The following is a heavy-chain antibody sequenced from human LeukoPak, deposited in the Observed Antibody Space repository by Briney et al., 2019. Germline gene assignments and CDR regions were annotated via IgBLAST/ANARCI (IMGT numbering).Heavy chain of an antibody. D-gene: IGHD3-22*01. CDR1: GGSISSYY. J-gene: IGHJ4*02. Sequence: SETLSLTCTVSGGSISSYYWSWIRQPPGKGLEWIGYIYYSGSTNYNLSLKSRVTISVDTSKNQFSLKLSSVTAADTAVYYCARYYYDSSGYYRVFDYWGQGTLVTVSS. CDR2: IYYSGST. V-gene: IGHV4-59*01. CDR3: ARYYYDSSGYYRVFDY.